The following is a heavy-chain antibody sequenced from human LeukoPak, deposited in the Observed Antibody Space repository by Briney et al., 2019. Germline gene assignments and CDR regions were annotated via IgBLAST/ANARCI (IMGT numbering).Heavy chain of an antibody. CDR1: GGSMSSYY. J-gene: IGHJ4*02. Sequence: SETLSLTCTVSGGSMSSYYWSWIRQPPGKGLEWIGYIYYSGYTNYNPSLKSRVTISVDTSKNQFSLKLSSVTAADTAVYYCASLAAAELGYWGQGTLVTVSS. CDR3: ASLAAAELGY. V-gene: IGHV4-59*12. D-gene: IGHD6-13*01. CDR2: IYYSGYT.